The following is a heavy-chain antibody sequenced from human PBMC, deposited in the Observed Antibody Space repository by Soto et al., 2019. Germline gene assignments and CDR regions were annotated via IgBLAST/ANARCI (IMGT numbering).Heavy chain of an antibody. CDR2: IIPIFGTA. J-gene: IGHJ5*02. Sequence: SVKVSCKASGGTFSSYAISWVRQAPGQGLEWMGGIIPIFGTANYAQKFQGRVTITADESTSTAYMELSSLRSEDTAVYYCALGYCSSTSCRPAGWFDPWGQGTLVTVSS. D-gene: IGHD2-2*01. V-gene: IGHV1-69*13. CDR3: ALGYCSSTSCRPAGWFDP. CDR1: GGTFSSYA.